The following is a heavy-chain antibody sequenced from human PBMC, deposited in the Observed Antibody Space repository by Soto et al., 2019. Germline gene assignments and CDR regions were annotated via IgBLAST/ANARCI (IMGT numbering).Heavy chain of an antibody. CDR3: AKDAGGDFGSAYYFDY. CDR1: GFTFSSYG. CDR2: IPYDGSNK. Sequence: GGSLRLSCAASGFTFSSYGMHWVRQAPGKGLEWVAVIPYDGSNKYYADSVKGRFTISRDNSKNTLYLQMNSLRAEDTAVYYCAKDAGGDFGSAYYFDYWGQGTLVTVSS. V-gene: IGHV3-30*18. D-gene: IGHD4-17*01. J-gene: IGHJ4*02.